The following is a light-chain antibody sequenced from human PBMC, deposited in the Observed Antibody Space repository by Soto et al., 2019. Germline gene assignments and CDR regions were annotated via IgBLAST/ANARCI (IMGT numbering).Light chain of an antibody. J-gene: IGLJ1*01. CDR2: DVS. Sequence: VLTQPASVSGSPGQSITISYTGTSSDVGGYNYVSWYQQHPGKAPKLMIYDVSNRPSGVSNRFSGSKSGNTASLTISGLQAEDEADYYCSSYTSSSTYVFGTGTKVTVL. V-gene: IGLV2-14*01. CDR3: SSYTSSSTYV. CDR1: SSDVGGYNY.